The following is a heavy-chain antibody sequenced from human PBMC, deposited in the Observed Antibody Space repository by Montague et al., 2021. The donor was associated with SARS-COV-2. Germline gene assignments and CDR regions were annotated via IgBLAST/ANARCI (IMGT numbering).Heavy chain of an antibody. Sequence: SETLSLTCTVSGGPISSSSYYWGWIRQPPGKGLEWIGYIYYSGSTNYNPSLKSRATISVDTSKNQFSLKLSSVTAADTAVYYCARGSHYYDSSGYYFDYWGQGTLVTVSS. D-gene: IGHD3-22*01. V-gene: IGHV4-61*05. CDR3: ARGSHYYDSSGYYFDY. J-gene: IGHJ4*02. CDR2: IYYSGST. CDR1: GGPISSSSYY.